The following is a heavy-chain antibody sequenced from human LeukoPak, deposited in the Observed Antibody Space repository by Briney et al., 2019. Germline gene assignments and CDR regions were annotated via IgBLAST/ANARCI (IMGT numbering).Heavy chain of an antibody. CDR2: IASYGGTT. Sequence: AGGSLRLSCAASGFTFGNYAMGWVRQAPGKGLQWVSTIASYGGTTYYADSVKGRLTISRDNFKNAVYLQMNSLRAEDTAVYYCARDGGSQFDYWGQGTLVTVSS. V-gene: IGHV3-23*01. CDR1: GFTFGNYA. CDR3: ARDGGSQFDY. J-gene: IGHJ4*02. D-gene: IGHD3-16*01.